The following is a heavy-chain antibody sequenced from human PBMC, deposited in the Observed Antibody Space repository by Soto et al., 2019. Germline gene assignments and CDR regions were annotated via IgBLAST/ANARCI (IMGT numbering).Heavy chain of an antibody. CDR3: ARVYCSTTTCYGYYAMDV. J-gene: IGHJ6*02. V-gene: IGHV1-3*01. D-gene: IGHD2-2*01. CDR2: INAGDGNT. CDR1: GYTFTNYA. Sequence: ASVKVSCKAFGYTFTNYAMHWVRQAPGQGREWMGWINAGDGNTKYSQKFQDRVTITRDTSASTAYMELSSLRSEDTAVYYCARVYCSTTTCYGYYAMDVWGQGTTVTVSS.